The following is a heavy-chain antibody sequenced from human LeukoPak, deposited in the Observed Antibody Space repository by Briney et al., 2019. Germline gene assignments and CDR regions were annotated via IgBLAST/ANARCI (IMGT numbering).Heavy chain of an antibody. Sequence: GGSLRLSCAASGFTFSSYEMNWVRQAPGKGLEWVSCISSSGSTIYYADSVKGRFTISRDNAKNSLYLQMNSLRAEDTAVYYCARTNYGSVHWGQGTLVTVSS. D-gene: IGHD3-10*01. J-gene: IGHJ4*02. V-gene: IGHV3-48*03. CDR1: GFTFSSYE. CDR2: ISSSGSTI. CDR3: ARTNYGSVH.